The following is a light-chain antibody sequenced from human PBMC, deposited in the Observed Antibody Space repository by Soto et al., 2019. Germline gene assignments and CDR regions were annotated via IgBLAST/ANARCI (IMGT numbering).Light chain of an antibody. CDR3: QQYNNWPPT. J-gene: IGKJ1*01. CDR1: QSVSKN. CDR2: GAS. Sequence: EIVMTQSPATLSVSPGERATLFCRASQSVSKNLAWYQRKPGQVPRLLISGASTRAIGVPARFSGSGSGTEFTLTISSLQSEDFAVYYCQQYNNWPPTFVQGKKVEI. V-gene: IGKV3-15*01.